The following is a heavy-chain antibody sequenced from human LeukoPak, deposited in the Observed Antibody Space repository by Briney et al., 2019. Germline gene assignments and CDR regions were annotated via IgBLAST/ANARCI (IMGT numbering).Heavy chain of an antibody. V-gene: IGHV3-7*01. Sequence: GGSLRLSCTASEFTFSSYWMSWVRQAPGKGLEWVANIKQDGSEKDYVDSVKGRFTISRDDAKNSLYLQMNNLRAEDTAVYYCARYCGGDCYGMDVWGQGTTVTVSS. J-gene: IGHJ6*02. CDR1: EFTFSSYW. CDR2: IKQDGSEK. CDR3: ARYCGGDCYGMDV. D-gene: IGHD2-21*01.